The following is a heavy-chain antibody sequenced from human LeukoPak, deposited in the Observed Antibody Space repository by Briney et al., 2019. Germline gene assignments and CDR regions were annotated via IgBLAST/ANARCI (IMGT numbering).Heavy chain of an antibody. Sequence: PSETLSLTCTVSGGSISSYYWSWIRQPPGKGLECIGHVYYSGSTDYNPSLKSRLTISVDSSMNQFSLKLSSVTAADTAVYFCARLRLSGGSFSAGWFDPWGQGIQVTVSS. CDR2: VYYSGST. CDR1: GGSISSYY. CDR3: ARLRLSGGSFSAGWFDP. J-gene: IGHJ5*02. D-gene: IGHD1-26*01. V-gene: IGHV4-59*08.